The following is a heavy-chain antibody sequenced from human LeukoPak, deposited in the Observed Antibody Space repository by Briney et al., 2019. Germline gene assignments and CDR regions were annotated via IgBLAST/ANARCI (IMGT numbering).Heavy chain of an antibody. CDR1: GYSISSGYY. CDR2: IYHSGST. J-gene: IGHJ6*03. D-gene: IGHD5/OR15-5a*01. V-gene: IGHV4-38-2*02. CDR3: ARRGGGVYGYYYYYMDV. Sequence: SETLSLTCTVSGYSISSGYYWGWIRQPPGKGLEWIGSIYHSGSTYYNPSLKSRVTISVDTSKSQFSLKLSSVTAADTAVYYCARRGGGVYGYYYYYMDVWGKGPAVTVSS.